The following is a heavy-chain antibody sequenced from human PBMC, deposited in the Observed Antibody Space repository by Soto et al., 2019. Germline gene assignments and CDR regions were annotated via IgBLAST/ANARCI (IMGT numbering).Heavy chain of an antibody. Sequence: QVQLVQSAAEVKKPGSSVKVSCKASGGTLSSYAINWVRQAPGQGLEWVGGIIPIFDKPNYAQSFQGRFRLTADKSKHTAYMELRSLRSEDTALYYCARSDDFWSGGMDVWGQGTTVTFAS. CDR2: IIPIFDKP. D-gene: IGHD3-3*01. V-gene: IGHV1-69*06. CDR3: ARSDDFWSGGMDV. CDR1: GGTLSSYA. J-gene: IGHJ6*02.